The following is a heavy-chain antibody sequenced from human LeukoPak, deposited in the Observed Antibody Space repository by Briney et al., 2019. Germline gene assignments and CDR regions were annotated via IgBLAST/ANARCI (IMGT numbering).Heavy chain of an antibody. V-gene: IGHV6-1*01. CDR2: TYYRSKWSN. CDR1: GDSVSSNSAT. J-gene: IGHJ4*02. CDR3: ARLSSPVN. D-gene: IGHD4-17*01. Sequence: SQTLSLTCAISGDSVSSNSATWDWIRQSPSRGLEWLGRTYYRSKWSNEYELSVRSRIIIDPDTSKNRFSLQLNSVTPEDTAVYYCARLSSPVNWGQGTLVTVSS.